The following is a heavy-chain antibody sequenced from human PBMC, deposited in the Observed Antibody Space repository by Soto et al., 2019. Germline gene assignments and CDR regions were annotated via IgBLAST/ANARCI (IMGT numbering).Heavy chain of an antibody. D-gene: IGHD2-2*02. V-gene: IGHV3-23*01. CDR3: AKGRGLHCGSTSCHTEKLEFDQ. CDR2: ISAGGGKT. CDR1: GFTFSSYD. Sequence: LRLSCAASGFTFSSYDMSWVLQAPGKGLAWVSLISAGGGKTYYADSVKGRFTISRGNSKNTLSLQMNRLRAEDTAVYYCAKGRGLHCGSTSCHTEKLEFDQWGQGTLVTVSS. J-gene: IGHJ4*02.